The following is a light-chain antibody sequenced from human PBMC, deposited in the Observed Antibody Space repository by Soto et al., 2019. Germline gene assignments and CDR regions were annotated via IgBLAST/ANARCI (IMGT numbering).Light chain of an antibody. J-gene: IGLJ1*01. CDR3: AAWDATLDGYV. CDR2: SYD. Sequence: HSLLTQPPSSSGTPGQRVTISCSTSSSNLGDNTVNWYQHVPGTAPKLLIYSYDQRPSGVPDRFSGSRSGTSASLAISGLQSEDEADYYCAAWDATLDGYVFGTGTKVTVL. V-gene: IGLV1-44*01. CDR1: SSNLGDNT.